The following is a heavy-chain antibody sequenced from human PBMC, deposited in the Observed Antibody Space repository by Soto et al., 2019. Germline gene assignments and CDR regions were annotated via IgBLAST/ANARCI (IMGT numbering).Heavy chain of an antibody. CDR3: AKDRVCISTSCYAAYYGMDV. J-gene: IGHJ6*02. V-gene: IGHV3-23*01. D-gene: IGHD2-2*01. CDR1: A. CDR2: ISGSGVST. Sequence: AMHLVIQAQGKGLEGVSAISGSGVSTYYADPVKGRCSISRDNSKLPLYLQMNSLRAEDTAVYYCAKDRVCISTSCYAAYYGMDVWGQGTTVTVSS.